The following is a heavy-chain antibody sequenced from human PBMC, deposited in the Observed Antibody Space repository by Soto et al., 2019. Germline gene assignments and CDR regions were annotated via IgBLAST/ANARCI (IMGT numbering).Heavy chain of an antibody. CDR1: GFNVSNSY. Sequence: GGSLSLSCVASGFNVSNSYMHWVRQAPGKGLEWVSVVYRGGSTYYADSMKGRFTISRDNSKNTLFLQMHSLRVEDMAVYYCARRDASEAFDIWGQGTTVTVSS. CDR2: VYRGGST. D-gene: IGHD2-2*01. CDR3: ARRDASEAFDI. J-gene: IGHJ3*02. V-gene: IGHV3-53*01.